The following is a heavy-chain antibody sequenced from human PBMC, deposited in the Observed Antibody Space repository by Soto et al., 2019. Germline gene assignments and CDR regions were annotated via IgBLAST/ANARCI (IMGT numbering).Heavy chain of an antibody. J-gene: IGHJ4*02. D-gene: IGHD3-10*01. CDR3: ARDSAPVTMVRGVNDY. CDR1: GYTFTGYY. CDR2: INPNSGGT. V-gene: IGHV1-2*02. Sequence: ASVKVSCKASGYTFTGYYMHWERQAPGQGLEWMGWINPNSGGTNYAQKFQGRVTMTRDTSISTAYMELSRLRSDDTAVYYCARDSAPVTMVRGVNDYWGQGTLVTVSS.